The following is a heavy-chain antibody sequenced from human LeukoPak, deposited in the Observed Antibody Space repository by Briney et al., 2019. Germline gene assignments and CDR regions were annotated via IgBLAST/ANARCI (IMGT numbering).Heavy chain of an antibody. CDR3: ARGQAQQWLVSPWNYYYMDV. V-gene: IGHV3-23*01. Sequence: GGSLRLSCAASGFTFSTYGMSWVRQAPGKGLEWVSGISGSGGSTYYADSVKGRFTISRDNAKNTLYLQMNSLRAEDTAVYYCARGQAQQWLVSPWNYYYMDVWGKGTTVTISS. D-gene: IGHD6-19*01. CDR1: GFTFSTYG. CDR2: ISGSGGST. J-gene: IGHJ6*03.